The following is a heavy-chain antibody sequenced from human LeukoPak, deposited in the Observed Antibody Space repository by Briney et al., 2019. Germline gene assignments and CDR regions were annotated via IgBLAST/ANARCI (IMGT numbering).Heavy chain of an antibody. CDR3: NMGVTPSYYYYGMDV. J-gene: IGHJ6*02. CDR1: GFTFSSYE. V-gene: IGHV3-48*03. Sequence: GGSLRLSCAASGFTFSSYEMNWVRQAPGKGLEWVSYISSSGSTIYYADSVKGRFTISRDNAKNSLYLQMNSQRAEDTAVYYCNMGVTPSYYYYGMDVWGQGTTVTVSS. CDR2: ISSSGSTI. D-gene: IGHD1-26*01.